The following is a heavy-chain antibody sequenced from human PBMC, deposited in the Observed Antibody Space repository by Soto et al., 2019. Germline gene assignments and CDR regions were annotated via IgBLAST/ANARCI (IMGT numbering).Heavy chain of an antibody. CDR1: GFTFSSYA. Sequence: GGSLRLSCAASGFTFSSYAMHWVRQAPGKGLEWVAVISYDGSNKYYADSVKGRFTISRDNSKNTLYLQMNSLRAEDTVLYYCARGGAARRDYYYGMDVWGQGTTVTVSS. CDR2: ISYDGSNK. D-gene: IGHD6-6*01. J-gene: IGHJ6*02. V-gene: IGHV3-30*01. CDR3: ARGGAARRDYYYGMDV.